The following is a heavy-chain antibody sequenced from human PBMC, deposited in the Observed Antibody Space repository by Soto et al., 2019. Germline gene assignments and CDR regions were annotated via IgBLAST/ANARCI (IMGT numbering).Heavy chain of an antibody. CDR3: ARVLHGSGSHYYYYYGMDV. CDR2: IYSGGST. Sequence: GGSLRLSCAASGFTVSSNYMSWVRQAPGKGLEWVSVIYSGGSTYYADSVKGRFTISRDNSKNTLYLQMNSLRAEDTAVYYCARVLHGSGSHYYYYYGMDVWGQGTTVTVSS. D-gene: IGHD3-10*01. CDR1: GFTVSSNY. V-gene: IGHV3-53*01. J-gene: IGHJ6*02.